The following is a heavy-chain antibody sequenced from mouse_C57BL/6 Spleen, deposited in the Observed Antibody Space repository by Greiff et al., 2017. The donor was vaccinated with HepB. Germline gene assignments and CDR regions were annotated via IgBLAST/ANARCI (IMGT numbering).Heavy chain of an antibody. J-gene: IGHJ3*01. CDR3: TPLPYINWGFAY. Sequence: EVQLQQSGAELVRPGASVKLSCTASGFNIKDDYMHWVKQRPEQGLEWIGWIDPENGDTEYASKFQGKATITADTSSNTAYLQLSSLTSEDTAVYDCTPLPYINWGFAYWGQGTLVTVSA. CDR1: GFNIKDDY. D-gene: IGHD2-5*01. V-gene: IGHV14-4*01. CDR2: IDPENGDT.